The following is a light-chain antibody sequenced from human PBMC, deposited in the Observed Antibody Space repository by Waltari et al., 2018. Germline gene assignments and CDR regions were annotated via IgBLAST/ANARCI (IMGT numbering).Light chain of an antibody. CDR1: FRDLGAYEY. CDR3: SSYTTRGTWV. Sequence: QSALTQPASVSGSPGQSITFSFTGAFRDLGAYEYFSWYQQLPGRAPKLLIYDVSHRPSGVSDRLSGSKSGNTASLTISGLQPEDEADYYCSSYTTRGTWVFGGGTKLTVL. CDR2: DVS. V-gene: IGLV2-14*03. J-gene: IGLJ3*02.